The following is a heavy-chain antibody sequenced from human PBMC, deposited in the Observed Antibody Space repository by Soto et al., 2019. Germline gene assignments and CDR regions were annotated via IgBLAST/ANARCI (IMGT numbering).Heavy chain of an antibody. V-gene: IGHV6-1*01. J-gene: IGHJ6*02. CDR3: ATGYCSSTSCFMGGHNYYGMDV. CDR2: TYYRSKWYN. Sequence: SQTLSLTCAISGDSVSSNSAAWNWIRQSPSRGLEWLGRTYYRSKWYNDYAVSVKSRITINPDTSKNQFSLQLNSVTPEDTAVYYCATGYCSSTSCFMGGHNYYGMDVWGQGTTVTVSS. D-gene: IGHD2-2*01. CDR1: GDSVSSNSAA.